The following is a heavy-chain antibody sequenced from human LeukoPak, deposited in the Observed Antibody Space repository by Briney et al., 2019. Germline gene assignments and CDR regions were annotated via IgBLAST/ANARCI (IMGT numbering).Heavy chain of an antibody. J-gene: IGHJ3*02. Sequence: KPSETLSLTCTVSGGSISSYYWSWIRQPPGKGLEWIGYIYYSGSTNYNPSLKSRVTISVDTSKNQFSLRLSYVTAADTAVYYCARGVTSSGWFGGAFDMWGQGTVVGVFS. CDR3: ARGVTSSGWFGGAFDM. CDR2: IYYSGST. CDR1: GGSISSYY. D-gene: IGHD6-19*01. V-gene: IGHV4-59*01.